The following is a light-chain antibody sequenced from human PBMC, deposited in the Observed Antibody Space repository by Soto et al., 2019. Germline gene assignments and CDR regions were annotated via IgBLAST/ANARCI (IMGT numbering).Light chain of an antibody. Sequence: EIVMTQSPATLSVSPGERATLSCWASQSVSSNLAWYQKKPGQAPRLLMYGASTRAAGIPGRFSGSGSGTEFTLTISSLQSEDFATYYCQQTRSYPSTFGGGTKVDIK. CDR2: GAS. CDR3: QQTRSYPST. V-gene: IGKV3-15*01. CDR1: QSVSSN. J-gene: IGKJ4*01.